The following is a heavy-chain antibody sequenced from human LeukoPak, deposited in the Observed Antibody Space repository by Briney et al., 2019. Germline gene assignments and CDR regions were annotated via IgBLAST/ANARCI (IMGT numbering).Heavy chain of an antibody. Sequence: PSETLSLTCAVYGGSFSGYYWSWIRQPPGKGLEWIGEINHSGSTNYNPSLKSRVTISVDTSKNQFSLKLSSVTAADTAVYYCAGGLVTPRGAFDIWGQGTMVTASS. CDR2: INHSGST. D-gene: IGHD2-21*02. CDR1: GGSFSGYY. CDR3: AGGLVTPRGAFDI. V-gene: IGHV4-34*01. J-gene: IGHJ3*02.